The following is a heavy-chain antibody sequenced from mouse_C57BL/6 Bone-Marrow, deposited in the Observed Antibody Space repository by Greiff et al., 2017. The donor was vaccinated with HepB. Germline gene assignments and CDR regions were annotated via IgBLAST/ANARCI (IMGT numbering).Heavy chain of an antibody. CDR1: GFTFSDYG. CDR3: ARRMAVVARGYAMDY. D-gene: IGHD1-1*01. CDR2: ISSGSSTI. Sequence: EVKLEESGGGLVKPGGSLKLSCAASGFTFSDYGMHWVRQAPEKGLEWVAYISSGSSTIYYADTVKGRFTISRDNAKNTLFLQMTSLRSEDTAMYYCARRMAVVARGYAMDYWGQGTSVTVSS. V-gene: IGHV5-17*01. J-gene: IGHJ4*01.